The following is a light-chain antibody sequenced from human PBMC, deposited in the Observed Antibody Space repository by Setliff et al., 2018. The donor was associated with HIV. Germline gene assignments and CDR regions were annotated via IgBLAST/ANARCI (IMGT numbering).Light chain of an antibody. CDR1: SSDVGGYNY. J-gene: IGLJ1*01. Sequence: QSVLAQPASVSGSPGQSITISCTGASSDVGGYNYVSWYQQHPGKAPKLMIYEVSTRPSGVSNRFSGSKSGNTASLTISGLQAEDEADYYCSSFTDSNVYIFGTGTKVTVL. V-gene: IGLV2-14*01. CDR3: SSFTDSNVYI. CDR2: EVS.